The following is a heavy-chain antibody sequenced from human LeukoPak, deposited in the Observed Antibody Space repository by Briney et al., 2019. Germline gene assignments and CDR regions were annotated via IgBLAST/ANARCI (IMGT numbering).Heavy chain of an antibody. CDR2: ISWNSGSI. CDR3: AKGGMIVVFFGGYFDY. V-gene: IGHV3-9*01. D-gene: IGHD3-22*01. Sequence: SLRLSCAASGFTFDDYAMHWVRQAPGKGLEWVSGISWNSGSIGYADSVKGRFTISRDNAKNSLYLQMNSLRAEDTALYYCAKGGMIVVFFGGYFDYWGQGTLVTVSS. J-gene: IGHJ4*02. CDR1: GFTFDDYA.